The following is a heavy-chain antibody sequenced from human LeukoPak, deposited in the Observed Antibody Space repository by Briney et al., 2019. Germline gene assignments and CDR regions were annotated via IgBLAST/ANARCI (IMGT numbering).Heavy chain of an antibody. CDR3: AKDIIWAAMVTVHFLGYDY. Sequence: GGSLRLSCAASGFTFSSYAMCWVRQAPGKGLEWVSAISGSGGSTYYADSVKGRFTISRDNSKNTLYLQMNSLRAEDTAVYYCAKDIIWAAMVTVHFLGYDYWGQGTLVTVSS. V-gene: IGHV3-23*01. J-gene: IGHJ4*02. CDR1: GFTFSSYA. D-gene: IGHD5-18*01. CDR2: ISGSGGST.